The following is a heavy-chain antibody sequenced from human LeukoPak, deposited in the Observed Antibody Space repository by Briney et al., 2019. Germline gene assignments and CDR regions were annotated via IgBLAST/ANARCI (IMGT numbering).Heavy chain of an antibody. Sequence: SETLSLTCTVSGGSISSYSWSWIRQTAGKGLEWIGHIYTSGSTHYNPSLKSRVTMSVDSSKNQLSLKLTSVTAADTAVYYCASDSEIYYFDNLGQGSLVTVSS. CDR2: IYTSGST. CDR1: GGSISSYS. J-gene: IGHJ4*02. CDR3: ASDSEIYYFDN. V-gene: IGHV4-4*07.